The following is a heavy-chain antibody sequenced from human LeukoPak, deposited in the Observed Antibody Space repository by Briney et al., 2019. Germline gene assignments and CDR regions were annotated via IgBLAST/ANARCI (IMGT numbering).Heavy chain of an antibody. CDR2: LYYTGTT. J-gene: IGHJ3*02. D-gene: IGHD2-21*01. CDR3: ARPPVALHAFDI. Sequence: SETLSLTCTVSGDSITSSGYYWGWIRQPPGKGLEWIGSLYYTGTTYYNPSLKSRATISADTSKNQFSLKLNFVTAAYTAVFYCARPPVALHAFDIWGQGAMGTVSS. CDR1: GDSITSSGYY. V-gene: IGHV4-39*01.